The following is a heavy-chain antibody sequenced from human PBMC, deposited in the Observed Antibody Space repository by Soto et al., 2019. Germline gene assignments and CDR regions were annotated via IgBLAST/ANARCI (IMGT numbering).Heavy chain of an antibody. CDR1: GFTFSSYW. J-gene: IGHJ4*02. CDR2: IKQDGSEK. Sequence: PGGSLRLSCAASGFTFSSYWMSWVRQAPGKGLEWVANIKQDGSEKYYVDSVKGRFTISRDNAKNSLYLQMNSLRAEDTAVYYCARGPSGYDLTPYYFDYWGQGTLVTVSS. V-gene: IGHV3-7*04. D-gene: IGHD5-12*01. CDR3: ARGPSGYDLTPYYFDY.